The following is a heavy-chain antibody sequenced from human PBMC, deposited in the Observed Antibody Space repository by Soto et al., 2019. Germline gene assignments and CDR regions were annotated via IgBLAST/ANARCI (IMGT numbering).Heavy chain of an antibody. J-gene: IGHJ6*02. V-gene: IGHV1-69*12. CDR1: GGTFSTYS. D-gene: IGHD3-3*01. Sequence: QVQLVQSGTEVKKPGSSVKVSSKASGGTFSTYSISWVRQAPGQGLEWMGGIIPMLGKTNYAQKFQGRVTITADESTSTAYMDLSSLRSDDTAVYYCAKDILEWSFGSGDYYYYGMDVWGQGTTVTVSS. CDR3: AKDILEWSFGSGDYYYYGMDV. CDR2: IIPMLGKT.